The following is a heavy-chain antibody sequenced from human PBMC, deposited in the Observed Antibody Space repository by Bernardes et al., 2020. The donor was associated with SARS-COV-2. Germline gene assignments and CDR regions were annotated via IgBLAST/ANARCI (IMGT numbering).Heavy chain of an antibody. J-gene: IGHJ4*02. CDR1: GFTFSNYG. CDR3: ARERQIHLSD. D-gene: IGHD1-1*01. CDR2: IWYDGSNK. V-gene: IGHV3-33*01. Sequence: GGSLRLSCAASGFTFSNYGMHWFRQAPGKGLEWVAVIWYDGSNKYYGDSVKGRFTISRDDSKNTLYLQMDSLRVEDTAVYFCARERQIHLSDWGQGTLVTVSS.